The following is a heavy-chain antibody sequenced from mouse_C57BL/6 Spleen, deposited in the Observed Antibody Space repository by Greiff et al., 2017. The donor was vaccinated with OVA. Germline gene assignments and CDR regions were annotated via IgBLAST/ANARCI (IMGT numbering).Heavy chain of an antibody. Sequence: QVQLQQSGAELARPGASVKLSCKASGYTFTSYGISWVKQRAGQGLEWIGEIYPRSGNTYYNEKFKGKATLTADKSSSTAYMELRSLTSEDSAVYFCANYGSSSRYYFDYWGQGTTLTVSS. D-gene: IGHD1-1*01. V-gene: IGHV1-81*01. J-gene: IGHJ2*01. CDR2: IYPRSGNT. CDR1: GYTFTSYG. CDR3: ANYGSSSRYYFDY.